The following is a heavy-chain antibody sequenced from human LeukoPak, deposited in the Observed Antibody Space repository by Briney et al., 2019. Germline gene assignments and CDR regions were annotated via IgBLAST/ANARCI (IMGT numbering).Heavy chain of an antibody. CDR2: FYYGGST. Sequence: SETLSLTCTASGVSISSSSYYWAWIRQPPGKGLEWIGTFYYGGSTYHNPSLKSRVTISVDTSKNQFSLRLTSVTAADTAVYFCASGGEQLWPYEPFSFWGQGTLVTVSS. J-gene: IGHJ4*02. CDR3: ASGGEQLWPYEPFSF. D-gene: IGHD5-18*01. CDR1: GVSISSSSYY. V-gene: IGHV4-39*01.